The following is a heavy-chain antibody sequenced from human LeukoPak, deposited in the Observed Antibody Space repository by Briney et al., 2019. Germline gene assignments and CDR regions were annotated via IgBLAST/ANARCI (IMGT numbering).Heavy chain of an antibody. CDR2: MNPNSGNT. V-gene: IGHV1-8*01. J-gene: IGHJ5*02. D-gene: IGHD3-16*02. Sequence: ASVKVSCKASGYTFTSYDINWVRQATGQGLEWMGWMNPNSGNTGYAQKFQGRVTMTRNTSISTAYMELSSLRSEDTAVYYCARSGPSYDYVWGSYRPNWFDPWDQGTLVTVSS. CDR1: GYTFTSYD. CDR3: ARSGPSYDYVWGSYRPNWFDP.